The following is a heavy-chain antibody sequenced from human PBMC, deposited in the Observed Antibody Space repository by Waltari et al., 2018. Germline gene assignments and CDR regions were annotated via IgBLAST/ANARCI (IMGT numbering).Heavy chain of an antibody. Sequence: QVQLQQWGAGLLKPSETLSLTCAVYGGSFSGSYWSWNRQPPGKGLECIGEINHSGSTNYNPSLNSRVTISVDTSKIQFSLKLSSVTAADTAVYYCARALGRRTSINCFDPWGQGTLVTVSS. CDR1: GGSFSGSY. CDR2: INHSGST. V-gene: IGHV4-34*01. CDR3: ARALGRRTSINCFDP. D-gene: IGHD1-26*01. J-gene: IGHJ5*02.